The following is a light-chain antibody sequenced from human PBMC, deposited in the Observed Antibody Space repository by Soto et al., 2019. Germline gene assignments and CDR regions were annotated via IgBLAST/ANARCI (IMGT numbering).Light chain of an antibody. Sequence: EIGLTQSPGTLSLSPGERATLSCRASQSVSSSYLTWYQQKPGQAPRLLIYGASSRATGIPDRFSGSGSGTDFALTISRLEPEDFGVYYCQQYGTSPTWTFGHGTKVEIK. CDR2: GAS. CDR3: QQYGTSPTWT. J-gene: IGKJ1*01. CDR1: QSVSSSY. V-gene: IGKV3-20*01.